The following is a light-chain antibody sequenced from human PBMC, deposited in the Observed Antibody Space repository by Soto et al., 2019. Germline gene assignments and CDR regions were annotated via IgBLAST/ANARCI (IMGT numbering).Light chain of an antibody. V-gene: IGLV2-8*01. CDR2: DVI. Sequence: QSVLTQPPAASGSPGQSVTISCTGTSRDIGGYDFVSWYQQHPGKAPKLLIYDVIKRPSGVPDRFSGSKSGNTASLTVSGLQIDDEDEYYCSSYGGSNNLLFGGGNKGTVL. J-gene: IGLJ2*01. CDR1: SRDIGGYDF. CDR3: SSYGGSNNLL.